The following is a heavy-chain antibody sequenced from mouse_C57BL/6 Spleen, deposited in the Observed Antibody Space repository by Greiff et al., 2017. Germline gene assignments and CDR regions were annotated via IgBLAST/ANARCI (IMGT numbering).Heavy chain of an antibody. CDR3: ARRRGDWYFDV. CDR1: GYTFTNYW. CDR2: IYPGGGYT. J-gene: IGHJ1*03. V-gene: IGHV1-63*01. Sequence: VQLQQSGAELVRPGTSVKMSCKASGYTFTNYWIGWAKQRPGHGLEWIGDIYPGGGYTNYNEKFKGKATLTADKSSSTAYMQFSSLTSEDSAIYYCARRRGDWYFDVWGTGTTVTVSS.